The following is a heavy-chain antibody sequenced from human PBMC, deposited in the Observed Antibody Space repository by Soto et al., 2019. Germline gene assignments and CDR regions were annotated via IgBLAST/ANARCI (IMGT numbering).Heavy chain of an antibody. CDR3: AREYSYNLDV. Sequence: QVQLVESGGGLVRPGGSLRLSCEASGFTFRDYYMTWFRQAQGKGLEWLSYIDSSTKYTNYADSVKGRFTISRDNAKNSLYLQMNSLRADDTSVYYCAREYSYNLDVWGQGTMVTVSS. CDR2: IDSSTKYT. CDR1: GFTFRDYY. V-gene: IGHV3-11*05. J-gene: IGHJ6*02.